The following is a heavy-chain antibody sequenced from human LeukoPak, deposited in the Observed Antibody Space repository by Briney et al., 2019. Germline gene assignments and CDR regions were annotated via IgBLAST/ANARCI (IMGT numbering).Heavy chain of an antibody. CDR2: INPHSGDT. CDR1: GYTFTGYY. D-gene: IGHD3-16*01. Sequence: ASVKVSCKASGYTFTGYYMHWVRQAPGQGLEWMGWINPHSGDTSYAQNFQGRVTMTRDTSISTVYMELSRLRSDDTAVYYCARGEGGFDAFDIWGQGTMVTVSS. V-gene: IGHV1-2*02. J-gene: IGHJ3*02. CDR3: ARGEGGFDAFDI.